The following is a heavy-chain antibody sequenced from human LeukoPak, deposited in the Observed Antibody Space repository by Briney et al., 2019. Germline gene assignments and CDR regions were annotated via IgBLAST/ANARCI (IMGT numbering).Heavy chain of an antibody. D-gene: IGHD4-17*01. J-gene: IGHJ4*02. V-gene: IGHV4-4*07. CDR1: GGSISSYY. CDR3: ARDYGDYYFDY. Sequence: SETLSLTCTVSGGSISSYYWSWIWQPAGKGLEWIGRFSTSGSTNYNPSLKSRVTMSVDTSKNQFSLKLRSVTAAGTAVYYCARDYGDYYFDYWGQGILVTVSS. CDR2: FSTSGST.